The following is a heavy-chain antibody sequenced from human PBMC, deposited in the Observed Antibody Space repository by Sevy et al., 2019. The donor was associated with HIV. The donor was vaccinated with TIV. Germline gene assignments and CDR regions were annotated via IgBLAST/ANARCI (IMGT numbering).Heavy chain of an antibody. V-gene: IGHV3-21*01. Sequence: GGSLRLSCAASGFTFTSYSMTWFRQAPGRGLEWVSCISKHSNYIYYASSVEGRFTISRDNAQDSLYLQMTSLRAEDTGLYYCARSTYYYASGTFRESDFWGQGTLVTVSS. J-gene: IGHJ4*02. CDR1: GFTFTSYS. D-gene: IGHD3-10*01. CDR2: ISKHSNYI. CDR3: ARSTYYYASGTFRESDF.